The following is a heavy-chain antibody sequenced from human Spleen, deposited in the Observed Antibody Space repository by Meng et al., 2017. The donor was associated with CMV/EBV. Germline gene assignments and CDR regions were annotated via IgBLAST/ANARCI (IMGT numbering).Heavy chain of an antibody. CDR2: IIPIFGTA. CDR1: GGTFSSYA. J-gene: IGHJ6*02. V-gene: IGHV1-69*05. CDR3: ARSPIVGATKGDYYYGMDV. D-gene: IGHD1-26*01. Sequence: SVKVSCKASGGTFSSYAISWVRQAPGQGLEWMGGIIPIFGTANYAQKFQGGVTITTDESTSTAYMELSSLRSEDTAVYYCARSPIVGATKGDYYYGMDVWGQGTTVTVSS.